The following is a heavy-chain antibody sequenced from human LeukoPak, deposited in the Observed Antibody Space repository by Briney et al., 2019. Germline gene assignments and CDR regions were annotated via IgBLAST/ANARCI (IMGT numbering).Heavy chain of an antibody. J-gene: IGHJ6*03. Sequence: PGGSLRLSCAASGFSFSSYWMSWVRQAPGKGLEWVANIKQDGSEKYYVDSVKGRFTVSRDNAKNSLYLQMNSLRAEDTAVYYCAGEGSYGVYYYYYYMDVWGKGTTVTVSS. CDR3: AGEGSYGVYYYYYYMDV. CDR1: GFSFSSYW. V-gene: IGHV3-7*01. CDR2: IKQDGSEK. D-gene: IGHD3-10*01.